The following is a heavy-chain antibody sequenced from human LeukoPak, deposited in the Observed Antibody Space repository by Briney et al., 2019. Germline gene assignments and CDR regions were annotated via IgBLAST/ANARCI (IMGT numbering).Heavy chain of an antibody. Sequence: GRSLRLSCAASGFTFSSYAMHWVRQAPGKGLEWVAVISYDGSNKYYADSVKGRFTISRDNSKNTPYLQMNSLRAEDTAVYYCASAVAGDDAFDIWGQGTMVTVSS. J-gene: IGHJ3*02. CDR2: ISYDGSNK. CDR1: GFTFSSYA. D-gene: IGHD6-19*01. V-gene: IGHV3-30*04. CDR3: ASAVAGDDAFDI.